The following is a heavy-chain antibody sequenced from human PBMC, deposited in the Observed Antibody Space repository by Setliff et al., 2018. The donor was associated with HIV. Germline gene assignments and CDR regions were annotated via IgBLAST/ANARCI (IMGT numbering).Heavy chain of an antibody. CDR2: IYASGST. V-gene: IGHV4-4*07. CDR1: GGSITSFY. CDR3: ARTTILQESFDL. Sequence: SETLSLTCTVSGGSITSFYWNWIRQPAGRGLEWIGRIYASGSTNYSPSLKSRVSMSVDTSRNQLSLRLTSVTAADTAVYFCARTTILQESFDLWGQGTMVTVSS. D-gene: IGHD1-1*01. J-gene: IGHJ3*01.